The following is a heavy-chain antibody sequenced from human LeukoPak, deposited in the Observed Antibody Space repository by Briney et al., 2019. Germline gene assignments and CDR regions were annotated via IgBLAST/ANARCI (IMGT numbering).Heavy chain of an antibody. V-gene: IGHV4-34*01. D-gene: IGHD5-24*01. Sequence: SETLSLTCAVYGGSFSGYYWSWIRQPPGKGLEWIGEINHSGSTYYNPSLKSRVTISVDTSKNQFSLKLSSVTAADTAVYYCARQVGWLQPDYWGQGTLVTVSS. J-gene: IGHJ4*02. CDR1: GGSFSGYY. CDR2: INHSGST. CDR3: ARQVGWLQPDY.